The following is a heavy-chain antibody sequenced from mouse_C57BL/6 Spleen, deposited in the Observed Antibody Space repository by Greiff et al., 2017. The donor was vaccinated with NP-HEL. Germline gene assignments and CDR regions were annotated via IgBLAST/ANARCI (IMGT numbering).Heavy chain of an antibody. CDR2: IDPNSGGT. CDR1: GYTFTSYW. Sequence: VQLQQPGAELVKPGASVKLSCKASGYTFTSYWMHWVKQRPGRGLEWIGRIDPNSGGTKYNEKFKSKATLTVDKPSSTAYMQLSSLTSEDSAVYYCASWLGRGLAWFAYWGQGTLVTVSA. D-gene: IGHD4-1*01. J-gene: IGHJ3*01. CDR3: ASWLGRGLAWFAY. V-gene: IGHV1-72*01.